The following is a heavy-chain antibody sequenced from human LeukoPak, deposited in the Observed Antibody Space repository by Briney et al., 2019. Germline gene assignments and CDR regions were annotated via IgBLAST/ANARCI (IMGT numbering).Heavy chain of an antibody. Sequence: GGSLRLSCAASGFTFSSYWMNWVRQAPGKGLEWVAVIWYDGSNKYYADSVKGRFTISRDNSKNTLYLQMNSLRAEDTAVYYCARDHIVGASPFDYWGQGTLVTVSS. CDR3: ARDHIVGASPFDY. J-gene: IGHJ4*02. V-gene: IGHV3-33*08. CDR1: GFTFSSYW. D-gene: IGHD1-26*01. CDR2: IWYDGSNK.